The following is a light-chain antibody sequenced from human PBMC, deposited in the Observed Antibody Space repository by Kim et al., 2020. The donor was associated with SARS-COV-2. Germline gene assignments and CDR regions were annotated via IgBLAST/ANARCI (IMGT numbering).Light chain of an antibody. Sequence: ESVLTQSPATLSLSPGERATLSCRASQSVSSNLAWYQQRPGQAPRLLIYDASNRATGIPARFSGSGSGTDFTLTISSLEPEDFAVYYCQQRIHWPLTFGEGTKVDIK. J-gene: IGKJ4*01. CDR1: QSVSSN. V-gene: IGKV3-11*01. CDR2: DAS. CDR3: QQRIHWPLT.